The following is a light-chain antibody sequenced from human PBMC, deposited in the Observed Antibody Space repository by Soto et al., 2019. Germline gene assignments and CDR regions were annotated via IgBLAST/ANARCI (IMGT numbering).Light chain of an antibody. CDR3: QQLNSYPIT. CDR2: AAS. CDR1: QGLSSD. V-gene: IGKV1-9*01. Sequence: DIQLTQSPSFLSASVGDRVTITCRASQGLSSDLAWYQQKPGKAPKLLIYAASTLQSGVPSRFSSSGSGTEFTLTISSLQPEDFATYYCQQLNSYPITFGQGKRLEIK. J-gene: IGKJ5*01.